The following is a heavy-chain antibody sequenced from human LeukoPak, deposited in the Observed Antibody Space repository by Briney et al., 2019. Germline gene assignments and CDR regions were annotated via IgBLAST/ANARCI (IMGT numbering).Heavy chain of an antibody. D-gene: IGHD3-10*01. CDR2: IYTSGST. Sequence: PSVTLSLTCTFSGGSISSYYWSWIRQPAGKGLEWIGRIYTSGSTNYNPSLKSRVTMSVDTSKNQFSLKLSSVTAADTAVYYCPRGVALMVRGIYYFDYWGQGTLVTVSS. CDR3: PRGVALMVRGIYYFDY. CDR1: GGSISSYY. J-gene: IGHJ4*02. V-gene: IGHV4-4*07.